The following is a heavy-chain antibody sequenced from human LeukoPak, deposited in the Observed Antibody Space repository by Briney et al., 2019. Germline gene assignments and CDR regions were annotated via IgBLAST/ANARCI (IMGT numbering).Heavy chain of an antibody. CDR2: INHSGST. Sequence: KPSETLSLTCTVSGGSISSSSYYWGWIRQPPGKGLEWIGEINHSGSTNYNPSLKSRVTISVDTSKNQFSLELSSVTAADTAVYYCARGDFVVVITGWGYYFDYWGQGTLVTVSS. CDR1: GGSISSSSYY. J-gene: IGHJ4*02. D-gene: IGHD3-22*01. V-gene: IGHV4-39*07. CDR3: ARGDFVVVITGWGYYFDY.